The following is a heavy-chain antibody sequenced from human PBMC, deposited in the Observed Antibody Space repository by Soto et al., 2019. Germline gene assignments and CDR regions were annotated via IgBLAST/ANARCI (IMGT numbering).Heavy chain of an antibody. CDR2: LSDSGGSI. V-gene: IGHV3-23*01. CDR3: AKVSSSWYAGFFDL. Sequence: EVQLLESGGGLVQPGGSLRLSCTASGFTFSSHAMTWVRQAPGKGLEWVSGLSDSGGSIYYADSVKGRFTISRDNSMKTLYLKMKTLRAEDTAVYYCAKVSSSWYAGFFDLWGQGTLVTVSS. J-gene: IGHJ4*02. CDR1: GFTFSSHA. D-gene: IGHD6-13*01.